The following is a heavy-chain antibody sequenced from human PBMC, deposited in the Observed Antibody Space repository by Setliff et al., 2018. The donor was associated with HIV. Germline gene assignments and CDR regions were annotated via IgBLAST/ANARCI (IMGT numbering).Heavy chain of an antibody. D-gene: IGHD6-19*01. CDR3: AKAGLIAVAGTFDY. Sequence: GGSLRLSCAASGFAFSGHQMSWVRQAPGKGLEWVAKIKQDGSDKYYVDSVKGRFTISRDNAKNSLYLQMNSLRAEDTAVYYCAKAGLIAVAGTFDYWGQGTLVTVSS. J-gene: IGHJ4*02. CDR1: GFAFSGHQ. V-gene: IGHV3-7*01. CDR2: IKQDGSDK.